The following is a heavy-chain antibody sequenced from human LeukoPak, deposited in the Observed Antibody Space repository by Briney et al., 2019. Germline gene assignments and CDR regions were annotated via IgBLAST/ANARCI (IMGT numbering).Heavy chain of an antibody. Sequence: SQTLSLTCAVPGGSISSGGYYWNWIRQTPGKGLEWIGYIYHSGSSNYNPSLKSRVTLSIDTSRNQFSLKLTSVTAADTAVYYCARGNAFDYWGQGTLVTVSS. J-gene: IGHJ4*02. V-gene: IGHV4-61*08. CDR3: ARGNAFDY. CDR1: GGSISSGGYY. CDR2: IYHSGSS.